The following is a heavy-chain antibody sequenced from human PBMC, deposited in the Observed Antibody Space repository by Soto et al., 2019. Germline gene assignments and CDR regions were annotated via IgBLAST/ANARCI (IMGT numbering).Heavy chain of an antibody. J-gene: IGHJ4*02. CDR2: ISPSGGSA. Sequence: ASVKVSCKTSGYRCTSYYIHWVRQAPGQGLEWMGIISPSGGSATYAQKFQDRVTMTRDTSTNTVYMELSSLRSDDTAMYYCARDDRDYSSGEKVDYWGQGTLVTVSS. V-gene: IGHV1-46*01. CDR3: ARDDRDYSSGEKVDY. CDR1: GYRCTSYY. D-gene: IGHD4-4*01.